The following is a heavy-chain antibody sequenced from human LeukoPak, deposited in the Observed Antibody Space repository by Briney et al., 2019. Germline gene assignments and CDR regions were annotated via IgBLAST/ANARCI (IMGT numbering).Heavy chain of an antibody. V-gene: IGHV1-18*01. CDR1: GYSCTSYG. Sequence: ASVKVSCKASGYSCTSYGISRVRQAPGQGLEWVGWISAYNGNRNYAQKFQGRVTMTRDTSTSTVYMELSSLRPEDTAVYYCARDSLVGSFYFDYWGQGTLVTVSS. D-gene: IGHD1-26*01. CDR3: ARDSLVGSFYFDY. J-gene: IGHJ4*02. CDR2: ISAYNGNR.